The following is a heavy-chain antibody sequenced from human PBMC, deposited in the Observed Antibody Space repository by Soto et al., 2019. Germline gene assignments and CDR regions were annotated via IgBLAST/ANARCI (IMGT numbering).Heavy chain of an antibody. J-gene: IGHJ4*02. CDR3: ARGSVFDY. V-gene: IGHV1-3*01. Sequence: ASVKVSCKASGYTFTTYDIVWVRQAPGQRLEWMGWINVGDGNTKYSQKFQGRVTITRDTSATTAYMELSSLRSDDTAVFYCARGSVFDYWGQGTRVTVSS. CDR2: INVGDGNT. D-gene: IGHD6-19*01. CDR1: GYTFTTYD.